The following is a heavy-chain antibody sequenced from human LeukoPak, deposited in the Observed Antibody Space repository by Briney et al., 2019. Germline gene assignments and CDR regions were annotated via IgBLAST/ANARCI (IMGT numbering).Heavy chain of an antibody. V-gene: IGHV1-69*13. CDR2: IIPIFGTA. J-gene: IGHJ6*03. CDR3: ARGLDYYYYMDV. CDR1: GGTFSSYA. D-gene: IGHD3/OR15-3a*01. Sequence: EASVKVSCKASGGTFSSYAISWVRQAPGQGLEWMGGIIPIFGTANYAQKFQGRVTITADESTSTAYMELSGLRSEDTAVYYCARGLDYYYYMDVWGKGTTVTVSS.